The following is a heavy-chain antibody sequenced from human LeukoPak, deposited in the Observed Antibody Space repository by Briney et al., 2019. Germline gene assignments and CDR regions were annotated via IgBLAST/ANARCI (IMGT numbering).Heavy chain of an antibody. CDR3: ARDGVHSSSWLNYYYYYYMDV. D-gene: IGHD6-13*01. CDR2: ISYDGSNK. CDR1: GFTFSSYA. Sequence: SGGSLRLSCAASGFTFSSYAMHWVRQAPGKGLEWVAVISYDGSNKYYADSVKGRFTISRDNSKNTLYLQMNSLRAEDTAVYYCARDGVHSSSWLNYYYYYYMDVWGKGTTVTVSS. V-gene: IGHV3-30*04. J-gene: IGHJ6*03.